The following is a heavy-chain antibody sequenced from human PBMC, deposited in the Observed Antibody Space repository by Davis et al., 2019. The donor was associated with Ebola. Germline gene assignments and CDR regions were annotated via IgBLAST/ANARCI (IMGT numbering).Heavy chain of an antibody. CDR3: RGSMGY. CDR1: GFTFSSYW. Sequence: GGSLRLSCAASGFTFSSYWMNWVRQAPGKGLEWVGRIKSETDGGTTVYAAPVKGRFIISRDDSKNTVYLQMNSLKIEDTAVYYCRGSMGYLGQGTLVTVSS. V-gene: IGHV3-15*07. D-gene: IGHD2-8*01. J-gene: IGHJ4*02. CDR2: IKSETDGGTT.